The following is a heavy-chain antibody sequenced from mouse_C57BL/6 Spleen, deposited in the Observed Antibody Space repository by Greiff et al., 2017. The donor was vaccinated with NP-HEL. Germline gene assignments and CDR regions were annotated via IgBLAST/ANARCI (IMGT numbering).Heavy chain of an antibody. CDR1: GFTFSDYG. D-gene: IGHD1-1*02. J-gene: IGHJ3*01. CDR3: ARGSLAWFAY. Sequence: EVNVVESGGGLVKPGGSLKLSCAASGFTFSDYGMHWVRQAPEKGLEWVAYISSGSSTIYYADTVKGRFTISRDNAKNTLFLQMTSLRSEDTAMYYCARGSLAWFAYWGQGTLVTVSA. V-gene: IGHV5-17*01. CDR2: ISSGSSTI.